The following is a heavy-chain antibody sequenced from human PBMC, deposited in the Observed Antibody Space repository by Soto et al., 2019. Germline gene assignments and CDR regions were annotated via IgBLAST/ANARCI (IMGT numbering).Heavy chain of an antibody. CDR3: ARDVFYGGFSLGY. CDR1: GGSLSGYY. CDR2: VFHTGNT. V-gene: IGHV4-34*10. Sequence: PSETLSLTCAVYGGSLSGYYWCWFRQTTEKGLEWVGEVFHTGNTNYNPSLASRVTMSMDASRNQLSLEIRSVTAADTAVYYCARDVFYGGFSLGYWGQGIQVTVSS. J-gene: IGHJ4*02. D-gene: IGHD3-16*01.